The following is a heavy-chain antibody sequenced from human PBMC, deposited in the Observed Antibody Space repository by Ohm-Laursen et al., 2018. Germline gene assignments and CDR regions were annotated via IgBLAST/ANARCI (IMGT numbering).Heavy chain of an antibody. CDR2: ISWNSDSK. D-gene: IGHD3-22*01. CDR3: AKGRLYYDTTGYYYN. J-gene: IGHJ4*02. Sequence: SSLRLSCTASGFTFDDYAMHWVRQAPGKGLEWVSGISWNSDSKGYADSVRGRFTISRDNARNSLYLQMNGLRAEDTALYYCAKGRLYYDTTGYYYNWGQGTLVTVSS. V-gene: IGHV3-9*01. CDR1: GFTFDDYA.